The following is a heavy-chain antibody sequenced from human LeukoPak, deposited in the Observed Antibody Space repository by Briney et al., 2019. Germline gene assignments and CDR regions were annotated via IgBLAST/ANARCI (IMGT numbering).Heavy chain of an antibody. V-gene: IGHV3-66*01. CDR3: AREQVVVGRGYYGMDV. Sequence: GGSLRLSCAASGFTVISNYMNWVRQAPGKGLEWVSVMYSGGSTFYGDSVKGRFTISRDNSMNTLYLQMNSLRVDDTAVYYCAREQVVVGRGYYGMDVWGQGTTVTVSS. J-gene: IGHJ6*02. CDR2: MYSGGST. CDR1: GFTVISNY. D-gene: IGHD2-2*01.